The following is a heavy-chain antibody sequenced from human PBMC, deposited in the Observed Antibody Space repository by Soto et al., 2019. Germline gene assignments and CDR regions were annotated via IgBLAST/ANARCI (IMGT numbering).Heavy chain of an antibody. D-gene: IGHD6-19*01. CDR3: AQTTGWPGFDY. CDR2: IYNGERT. V-gene: IGHV4-59*01. Sequence: QVHLQESSAGLVKPSETMSLTCTASGASIRNFYWNWVRQFPGKGLEWIGHIYNGERTNYNPSLKSRVTISVDTSKNQFSLKLSSVTVADTAVYYCAQTTGWPGFDYWGQGTLVAVSS. CDR1: GASIRNFY. J-gene: IGHJ4*02.